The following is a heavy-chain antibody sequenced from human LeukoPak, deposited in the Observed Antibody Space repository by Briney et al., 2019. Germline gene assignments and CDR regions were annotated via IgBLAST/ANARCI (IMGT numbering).Heavy chain of an antibody. D-gene: IGHD4-11*01. CDR1: GYTLTDLS. V-gene: IGHV1-24*01. CDR2: FDLEDGES. Sequence: ASVTVSCTVSGYTLTDLSMHWVRQAPGKGLEWMGGFDLEDGESIYAQKFQGRVTMTEDTSTDTAYMDLSSLRSEDTAVYYCARHLRTTFDYWGQGTLVTVSS. CDR3: ARHLRTTFDY. J-gene: IGHJ4*02.